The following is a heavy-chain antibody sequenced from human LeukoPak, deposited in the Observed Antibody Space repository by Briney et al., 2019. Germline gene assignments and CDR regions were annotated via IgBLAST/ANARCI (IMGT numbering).Heavy chain of an antibody. J-gene: IGHJ6*02. CDR2: ISWNSGSI. CDR3: AKDRGPYYCGSGSYYKAPSNYYYYYGMDV. V-gene: IGHV3-9*01. D-gene: IGHD3-10*01. CDR1: GFTFDDYA. Sequence: PGRSLRLSCAASGFTFDDYAMHWVRQAPGKGLEWVSGISWNSGSIGYADSVKGRFTISRDNAKNSLYLQMNSLRAEDTALYYCAKDRGPYYCGSGSYYKAPSNYYYYYGMDVWGQGTTVTVSS.